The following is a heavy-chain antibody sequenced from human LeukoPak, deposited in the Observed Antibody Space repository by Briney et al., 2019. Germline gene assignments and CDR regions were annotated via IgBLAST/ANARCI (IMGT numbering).Heavy chain of an antibody. V-gene: IGHV3-30*18. CDR3: AKPLGGGYERGAFDY. CDR1: GFTFDDYG. J-gene: IGHJ4*02. Sequence: GGSLRLSCVASGFTFDDYGMHWVRQAPGKGLEWVAVISYDGSNKYYADSVKGRFTISRDNSKNTLYLQMNSLRAEDTAVYYCAKPLGGGYERGAFDYWGQGTLVTVSS. D-gene: IGHD5-12*01. CDR2: ISYDGSNK.